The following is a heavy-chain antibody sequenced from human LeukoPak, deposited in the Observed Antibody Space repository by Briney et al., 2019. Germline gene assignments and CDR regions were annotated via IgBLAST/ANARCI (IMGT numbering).Heavy chain of an antibody. V-gene: IGHV1-2*02. Sequence: ASVNGSCKASGYTFTGAYMQWVRQAPRQGLEWMGWMNTNSGGTNYAQKFQGRVTMTRDTSISTASMELSRLRSDDTAVYYCAGDLCSGCSCPHDYWGQGTLVTVSS. D-gene: IGHD2-15*01. CDR2: MNTNSGGT. CDR1: GYTFTGAY. J-gene: IGHJ4*02. CDR3: AGDLCSGCSCPHDY.